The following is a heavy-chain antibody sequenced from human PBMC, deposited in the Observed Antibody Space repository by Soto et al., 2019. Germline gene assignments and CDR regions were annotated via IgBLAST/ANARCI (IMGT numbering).Heavy chain of an antibody. CDR1: GFSLSTSGVG. CDR3: AHRPSLGGAYFASPTLYFDY. V-gene: IGHV2-5*02. CDR2: IYWDDDK. J-gene: IGHJ4*02. Sequence: QITLKESGPTLVKPTQTLTLTCTFSGFSLSTSGVGVGWIRQPPGKALEWLALIYWDDDKRYSPSLKSRLTITKDTSKNQVVLTMTNMDPVDTATYYCAHRPSLGGAYFASPTLYFDYWGQGTLVTVSS. D-gene: IGHD4-17*01.